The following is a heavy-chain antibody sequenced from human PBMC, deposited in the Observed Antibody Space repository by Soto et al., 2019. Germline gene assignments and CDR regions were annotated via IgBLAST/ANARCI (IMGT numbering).Heavy chain of an antibody. CDR3: LSGWPVI. CDR2: ITSGGTTM. V-gene: IGHV3-48*01. Sequence: EVQVVESGGDLVQPGGSLRLSCAASGFTFSSSKMHWVRQAPGKGLEWVSSITSGGTTMYYEDSVKGRFTISRDDALNSLYLQMNSLRVEDTAVYYCLSGWPVIWGQGTLVTVSS. CDR1: GFTFSSSK. J-gene: IGHJ4*02.